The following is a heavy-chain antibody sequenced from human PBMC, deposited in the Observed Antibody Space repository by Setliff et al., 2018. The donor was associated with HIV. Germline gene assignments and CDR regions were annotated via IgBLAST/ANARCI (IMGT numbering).Heavy chain of an antibody. D-gene: IGHD6-6*01. J-gene: IGHJ1*01. CDR1: GYTFTSYY. V-gene: IGHV1-46*01. CDR3: ARDPAPSSSASYFQH. Sequence: ASVKVSCKASGYTFTSYYMHWVRQAPGQGLEWMGIINPSSGSTTNAQKFQGRVTMTRDTSTSTVYRELSSLRSEDTAVYYCARDPAPSSSASYFQHWGQGTPVTVSS. CDR2: INPSSGST.